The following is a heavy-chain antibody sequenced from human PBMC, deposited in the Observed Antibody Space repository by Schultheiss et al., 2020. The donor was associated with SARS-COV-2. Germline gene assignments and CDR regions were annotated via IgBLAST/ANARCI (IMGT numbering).Heavy chain of an antibody. V-gene: IGHV3-23*01. D-gene: IGHD5-18*01. Sequence: GGSLRLSCAASGFTFSSYAMSWVRQAPGKGLEWVSAISGSGGSTYYADSVKGRFTISRDNSKSTLYLQMNSLRAEDTAVYYCVKDGAPYSYGVGNDYWGQGTLVTVSS. CDR2: ISGSGGST. J-gene: IGHJ4*02. CDR1: GFTFSSYA. CDR3: VKDGAPYSYGVGNDY.